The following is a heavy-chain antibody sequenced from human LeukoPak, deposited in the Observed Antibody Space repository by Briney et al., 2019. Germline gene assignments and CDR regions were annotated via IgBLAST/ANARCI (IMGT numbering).Heavy chain of an antibody. CDR3: AREDYYDSSGHFDY. CDR2: ISSSGSTI. D-gene: IGHD3-22*01. Sequence: GGSLRLSCAASGFTFSSYEMNWVRQAPGKGLEWVSYISSSGSTIYYADSVKGRLTISRDNAKNSLYLQMNSLRAEDTAVYYCAREDYYDSSGHFDYWGQGTLVTVSS. J-gene: IGHJ4*02. V-gene: IGHV3-48*03. CDR1: GFTFSSYE.